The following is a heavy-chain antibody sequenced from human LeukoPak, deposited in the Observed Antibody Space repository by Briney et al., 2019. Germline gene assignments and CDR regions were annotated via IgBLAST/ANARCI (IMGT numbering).Heavy chain of an antibody. CDR3: ARQGSYFDY. J-gene: IGHJ4*02. CDR1: GYSFTTYW. Sequence: GESLKISCKGSGYSFTTYWIGWVRQMPGKGLEWMGIIYPGDSETRYSPSFQGQVTISVDKSINTAYLQWSSLKASDTAMYFCARQGSYFDYWGQGTLVTVSS. V-gene: IGHV5-51*01. D-gene: IGHD3-10*01. CDR2: IYPGDSET.